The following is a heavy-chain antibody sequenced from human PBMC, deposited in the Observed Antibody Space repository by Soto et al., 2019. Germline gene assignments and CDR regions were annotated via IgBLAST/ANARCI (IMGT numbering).Heavy chain of an antibody. Sequence: GGSLRLSCAASGFTFSFSWMSWVRQAPGKGLEWLGTIKLDASEKKYVDSVKGRFTMSRDNAKNSLYLQMDSLRAEDTAVYYCANDYGDYGTEYYYYGMDVWGQGTTVTVSS. CDR2: IKLDASEK. J-gene: IGHJ6*02. CDR3: ANDYGDYGTEYYYYGMDV. CDR1: GFTFSFSW. D-gene: IGHD4-17*01. V-gene: IGHV3-7*01.